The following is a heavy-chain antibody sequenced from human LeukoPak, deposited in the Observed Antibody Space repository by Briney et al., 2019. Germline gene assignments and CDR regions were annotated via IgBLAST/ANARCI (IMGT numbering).Heavy chain of an antibody. CDR1: GFTVSSNS. J-gene: IGHJ4*02. CDR2: IYGGSST. CDR3: VRGSYSYGYYSFDC. Sequence: GGSLRLSCAASGFTVSSNSMSWVRQAPGKGLEWVSIIYGGSSTHSAASVKGRFTISRDNSTNTLYLQMNSLRAEDTAVYYCVRGSYSYGYYSFDCWGQGTLVTVSS. D-gene: IGHD5-18*01. V-gene: IGHV3-53*01.